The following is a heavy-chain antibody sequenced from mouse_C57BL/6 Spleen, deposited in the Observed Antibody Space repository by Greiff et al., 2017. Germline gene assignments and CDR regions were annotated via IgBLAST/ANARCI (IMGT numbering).Heavy chain of an antibody. CDR3: VRQGYSNYGSFDY. CDR2: IRSKSNNYAT. D-gene: IGHD2-5*01. CDR1: GFSFNTYA. J-gene: IGHJ2*01. Sequence: VKLMESGGGLVQPKGSLKLSCAASGFSFNTYAMNWVRQAPGKGLEWVARIRSKSNNYATYYADSVKDRFTISRDDSESMLYLQMNNLKTEDTAMYYCVRQGYSNYGSFDYWGQGTTLTVSS. V-gene: IGHV10-1*01.